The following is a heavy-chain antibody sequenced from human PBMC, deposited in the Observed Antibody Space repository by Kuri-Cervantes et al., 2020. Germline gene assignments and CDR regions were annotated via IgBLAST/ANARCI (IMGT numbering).Heavy chain of an antibody. Sequence: GESLKISCAASGFTFSSYAMSWVRQAPGKGLEWVSAISGSGGSTYYADSVKGRFTISRDNSKNTLYLQMNSLRAEDTAVYYCAKGQIYGSGMNWFGPWDQGTLVTVSS. J-gene: IGHJ5*02. CDR3: AKGQIYGSGMNWFGP. CDR1: GFTFSSYA. V-gene: IGHV3-23*01. CDR2: ISGSGGST. D-gene: IGHD3-10*01.